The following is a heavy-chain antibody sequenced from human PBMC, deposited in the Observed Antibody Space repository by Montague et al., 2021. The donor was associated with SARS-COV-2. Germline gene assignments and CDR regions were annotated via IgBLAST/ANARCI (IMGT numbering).Heavy chain of an antibody. CDR3: ASYTSRRYGSFDN. CDR2: IYWDDDK. V-gene: IGHV2-5*02. D-gene: IGHD3-16*02. CDR1: GISRNTYGIG. J-gene: IGHJ4*02. Sequence: PALVKPTQTLTLTCTASGISRNTYGIGVGWIRQPPGEAPAWLAPIYWDDDKRYSPSLKTRLTITNDTSRNQVVLTMTNVDPGGTGTYFCASYTSRRYGSFDNWGQGAPVSVSS.